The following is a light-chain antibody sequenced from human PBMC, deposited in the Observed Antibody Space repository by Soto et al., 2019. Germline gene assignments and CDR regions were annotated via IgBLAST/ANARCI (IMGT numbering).Light chain of an antibody. J-gene: IGLJ2*01. Sequence: QSVLTQPASVSGSPGHSITISCTGTPSDIGGYNYVSWYQQHPGKAPKLIIYEVTHRPSGVSDRFSGSKSGNTASLTISGLLAEDEADYYCSSYASSSTLVLFGGGTQLTVL. V-gene: IGLV2-14*01. CDR1: PSDIGGYNY. CDR3: SSYASSSTLVL. CDR2: EVT.